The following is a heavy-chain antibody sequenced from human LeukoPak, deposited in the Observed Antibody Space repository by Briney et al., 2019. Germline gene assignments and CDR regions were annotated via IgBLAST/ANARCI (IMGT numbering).Heavy chain of an antibody. J-gene: IGHJ4*02. CDR1: GGSISSSSYY. CDR2: IYYSGST. CDR3: ARVRVVTQDFDY. D-gene: IGHD4-23*01. V-gene: IGHV4-39*07. Sequence: SETLSLTCTVSGGSISSSSYYWGWIRQPPGKGLEWIGSIYYSGSTYHNPSLKSRVTISVDTSKNQFSLRLSSVTAADTAVYYCARVRVVTQDFDYWGQGTLVTVSP.